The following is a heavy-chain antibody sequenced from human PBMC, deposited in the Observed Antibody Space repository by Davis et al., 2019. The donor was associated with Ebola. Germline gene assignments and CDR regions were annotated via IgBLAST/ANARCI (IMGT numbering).Heavy chain of an antibody. CDR1: GFTFSSYS. CDR2: ISSSSSYI. J-gene: IGHJ4*02. V-gene: IGHV3-21*01. D-gene: IGHD5-12*01. CDR3: ARSDYDYDY. Sequence: GESLKISCAASGFTFSSYSMNWVRQAPGKGLEWVSSISSSSSYIYYADSVKGRFTISRDNAKNSLYLQMNSLRDEDTAVYYCARSDYDYDYWGQGTLVTVSS.